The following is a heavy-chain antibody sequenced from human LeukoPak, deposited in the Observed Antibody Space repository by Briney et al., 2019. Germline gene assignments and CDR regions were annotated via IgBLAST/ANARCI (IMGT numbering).Heavy chain of an antibody. V-gene: IGHV3-33*01. J-gene: IGHJ4*02. CDR1: GFTFSSYG. CDR3: AREEYDSSGYYFLL. Sequence: GRSLRLSCAASGFTFSSYGMPWVRQAPGKGLEWVAVIWYDGSNKYYADSVKGRFTISRDNSKNTLYLQMNSLRAEVTAVYYCAREEYDSSGYYFLLWGQGTLVTVSS. CDR2: IWYDGSNK. D-gene: IGHD3-22*01.